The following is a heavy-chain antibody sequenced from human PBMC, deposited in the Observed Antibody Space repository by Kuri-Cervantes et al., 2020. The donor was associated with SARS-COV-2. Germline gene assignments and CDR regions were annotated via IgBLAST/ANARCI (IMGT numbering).Heavy chain of an antibody. D-gene: IGHD6-19*01. J-gene: IGHJ5*02. CDR2: ISGSGDST. CDR3: AKVINSGSWFDP. CDR1: GFTFSSYA. V-gene: IGHV3-23*01. Sequence: GGSLRLSCAASGFTFSSYAMSWVRQAPGKGLEWVSAISGSGDSTYYADSVEGRFTISRDNSKNTLYLQMNSLRAEDTAVYYCAKVINSGSWFDPWGQGTLVTVSS.